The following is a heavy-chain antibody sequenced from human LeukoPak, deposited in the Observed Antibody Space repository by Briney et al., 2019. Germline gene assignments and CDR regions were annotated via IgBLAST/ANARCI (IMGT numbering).Heavy chain of an antibody. D-gene: IGHD3-22*01. J-gene: IGHJ4*02. CDR2: INHSGST. CDR1: GGSFSGYY. V-gene: IGHV4-34*01. CDR3: ARVRAQRIYSSGYYYFRYFDY. Sequence: SETLSLTCAVYGGSFSGYYWSWLRQPPGKGLEWIGEINHSGSTNYNPSLKSRVTISVDTSKNQFSLKLSSVTAADTAVYYCARVRAQRIYSSGYYYFRYFDYWGQGTLVTVSS.